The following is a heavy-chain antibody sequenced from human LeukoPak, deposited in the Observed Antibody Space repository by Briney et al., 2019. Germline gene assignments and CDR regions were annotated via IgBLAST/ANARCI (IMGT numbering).Heavy chain of an antibody. CDR3: ARVWALDAFDI. CDR1: GASISSGNYY. D-gene: IGHD7-27*01. V-gene: IGHV4-61*02. J-gene: IGHJ3*02. CDR2: IYTSGST. Sequence: PSQTLSLTCTVSGASISSGNYYWSWIRQPAGKGLEWIGRIYTSGSTNYNPSLKSRVTMSVDTSKNQFSLKLSSVTAADTAVYYCARVWALDAFDIWGQGTMVTVSS.